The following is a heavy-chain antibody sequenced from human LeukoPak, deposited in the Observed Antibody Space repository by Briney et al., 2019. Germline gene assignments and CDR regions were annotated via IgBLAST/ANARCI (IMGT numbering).Heavy chain of an antibody. Sequence: ETLTLSCAASRFTFSSYSMNWVRQAPGQGLERVSYISSGSSTMYYADSVKGRFTTFRDDAKNSLFLQMKSPVADNAAVYYCSRASQQWLAGNYYYFMDVWGKGTTVTVSS. J-gene: IGHJ6*03. V-gene: IGHV3-48*04. CDR3: SRASQQWLAGNYYYFMDV. CDR2: ISSGSSTM. D-gene: IGHD6-19*01. CDR1: RFTFSSYS.